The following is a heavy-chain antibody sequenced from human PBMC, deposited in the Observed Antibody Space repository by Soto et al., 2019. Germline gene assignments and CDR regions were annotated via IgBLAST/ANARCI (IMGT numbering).Heavy chain of an antibody. D-gene: IGHD6-13*01. CDR3: ARGTLGSSSWNDAFDI. V-gene: IGHV1-46*01. J-gene: IGHJ3*02. CDR2: INPSGGST. CDR1: GYTFTSYY. Sequence: ASVKVSCKASGYTFTSYYMHWVRQAPGQGLEWMGIINPSGGSTSYAQKFQGRVTMTRDTSTSTVYMELSSLRSEDTAVYYCARGTLGSSSWNDAFDIWGQGTMVTVSS.